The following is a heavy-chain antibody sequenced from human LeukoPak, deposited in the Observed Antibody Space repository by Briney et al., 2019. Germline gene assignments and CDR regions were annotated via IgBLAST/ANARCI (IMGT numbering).Heavy chain of an antibody. CDR1: GFTFRNYA. J-gene: IGHJ4*02. CDR3: ARHSSPGCSSTTCPRGFDY. CDR2: ISGSGGST. D-gene: IGHD2-2*01. Sequence: GGSLRLSCSASGFTFRNYAMYWVRQAPGKGLEWVSGISGSGGSTYYADSVKGRFTISRDNLKNTLYVQMNSLRAEDTAVYYCARHSSPGCSSTTCPRGFDYWGQGTLVTVSS. V-gene: IGHV3-23*01.